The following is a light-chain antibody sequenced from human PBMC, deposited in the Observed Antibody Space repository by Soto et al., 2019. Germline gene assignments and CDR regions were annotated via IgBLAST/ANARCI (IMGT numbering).Light chain of an antibody. CDR2: DAS. CDR3: KQYNSYST. CDR1: QTISNW. Sequence: DIQMTQSPSTLSASVGDRVTITCRASQTISNWLAWYQQKPGRAPKILIHDASSLQTGVPSRFSGSGSGAEFTITISSRQPDYVATYYNKQYNSYSTFGQGTKVEIK. V-gene: IGKV1-5*01. J-gene: IGKJ1*01.